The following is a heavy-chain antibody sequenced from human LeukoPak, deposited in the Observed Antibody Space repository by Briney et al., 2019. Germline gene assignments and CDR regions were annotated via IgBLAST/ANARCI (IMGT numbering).Heavy chain of an antibody. CDR2: IKEDGSEK. J-gene: IGHJ6*02. CDR3: ARERTYIRPPKREGLGMDV. Sequence: PGGSLRLSCVDSGFTFRNYWMNWVRQAPGKGLEWVANIKEDGSEKYYVDSVKGRFTISRDNAKKSLYLQMNSLRVEDTAVYYCARERTYIRPPKREGLGMDVWGQGTTVTVSS. D-gene: IGHD1-1*01. CDR1: GFTFRNYW. V-gene: IGHV3-7*01.